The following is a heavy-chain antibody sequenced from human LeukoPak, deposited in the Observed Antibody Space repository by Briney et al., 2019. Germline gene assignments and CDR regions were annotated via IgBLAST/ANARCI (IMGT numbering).Heavy chain of an antibody. D-gene: IGHD2-21*01. CDR3: NTHLPHNY. V-gene: IGHV3-15*01. Sequence: SGGSLILSCAASGFTFTNAWMSWVRQAPGKGLEWVGRIKSKTDGGTTDYAAPVKGRFTISRDDSKNTLFLQMNSLKTEDTAVYYCNTHLPHNYWWQASQVTVSS. CDR2: IKSKTDGGTT. J-gene: IGHJ4*02. CDR1: GFTFTNAW.